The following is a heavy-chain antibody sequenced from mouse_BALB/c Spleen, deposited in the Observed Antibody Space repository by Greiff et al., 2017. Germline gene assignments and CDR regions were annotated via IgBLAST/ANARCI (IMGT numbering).Heavy chain of an antibody. D-gene: IGHD1-1*02. V-gene: IGHV1S137*01. CDR2: ISTYYGDA. CDR1: GYTFTDYA. Sequence: QVQLQQSGAELVRPGVSVKISCKGSGYTFTDYAMHWVKQSHAKSLEWIGVISTYYGDASYNQKFKGKATMTVDKSSSTAYMELARLTSEDSAIYYCARRWYYAMDYWGQGTSVTVSS. J-gene: IGHJ4*01. CDR3: ARRWYYAMDY.